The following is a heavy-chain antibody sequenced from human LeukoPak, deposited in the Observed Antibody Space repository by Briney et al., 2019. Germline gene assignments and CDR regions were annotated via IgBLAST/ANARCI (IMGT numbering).Heavy chain of an antibody. V-gene: IGHV4-39*07. D-gene: IGHD5-12*01. Sequence: PSETLSLTCTVSGASISSSTYYWGWIRQPPGKGLEWIGCIYETGSTYYKSSLKSRVTISVDKSKNQFSLKLSSVTAADTAVYYCARGGSDSGYDRKNWFDPWGQGTLVTVSS. CDR1: GASISSSTYY. CDR2: IYETGST. CDR3: ARGGSDSGYDRKNWFDP. J-gene: IGHJ5*02.